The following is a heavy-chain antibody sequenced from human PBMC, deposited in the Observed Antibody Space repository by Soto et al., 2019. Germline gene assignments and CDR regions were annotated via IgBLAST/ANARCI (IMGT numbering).Heavy chain of an antibody. Sequence: SLTISCKGSGYSFTSYWIAWVRHKPGKGLEWMGIIYPGDSDTRYSPSFQGQVTISADKSISTAYLQWSSLKASDTAMYYCASPDVSGWYGMDVWGQGTTVTVSS. V-gene: IGHV5-51*01. CDR1: GYSFTSYW. CDR2: IYPGDSDT. J-gene: IGHJ6*02. CDR3: ASPDVSGWYGMDV. D-gene: IGHD6-19*01.